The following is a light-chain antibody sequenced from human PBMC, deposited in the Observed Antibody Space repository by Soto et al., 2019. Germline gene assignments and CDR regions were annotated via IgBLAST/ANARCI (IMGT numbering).Light chain of an antibody. CDR3: QQRSNWPST. CDR1: QSVSSY. V-gene: IGKV3-11*01. CDR2: DAS. Sequence: EIVLTQSPVTLSLSPGERATLSFRASQSVSSYLAWYQQKPGQAPRLLIYDASNRATGIPARFSGSGSGTDFTLTISSLEPEDFAVYYCQQRSNWPSTFGGGTKVEIK. J-gene: IGKJ4*01.